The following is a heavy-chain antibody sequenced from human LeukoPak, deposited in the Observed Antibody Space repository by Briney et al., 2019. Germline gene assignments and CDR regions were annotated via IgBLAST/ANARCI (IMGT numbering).Heavy chain of an antibody. J-gene: IGHJ6*02. V-gene: IGHV1-69*04. CDR3: ALTYCSGGSCYGDHDYYYGMDV. Sequence: GASVKVSCKASGGAFTGYAISWVRQAPGQGLEWMGRIILIPTIMNYAQKFQGRVRIIADKSTSIAHMEVSSLRSEDTAVYYCALTYCSGGSCYGDHDYYYGMDVWGQGTTVTVSS. D-gene: IGHD2-15*01. CDR1: GGAFTGYA. CDR2: IILIPTIM.